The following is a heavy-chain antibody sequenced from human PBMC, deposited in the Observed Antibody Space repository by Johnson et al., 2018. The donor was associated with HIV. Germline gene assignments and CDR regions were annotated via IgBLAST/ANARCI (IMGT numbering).Heavy chain of an antibody. CDR3: ARACRDGYTCVVYDI. Sequence: VLLLESGGGVVQPGGSLRLSCAASAFTFSSYDMHWVRQAPGKGLEWVAVIWYDGYNKYYADSVKGRFTISRDNSKNTLYLQMNSLRAEDTAVYYCARACRDGYTCVVYDIWGQGTMVTVSS. V-gene: IGHV3-33*01. J-gene: IGHJ3*02. D-gene: IGHD5-24*01. CDR2: IWYDGYNK. CDR1: AFTFSSYD.